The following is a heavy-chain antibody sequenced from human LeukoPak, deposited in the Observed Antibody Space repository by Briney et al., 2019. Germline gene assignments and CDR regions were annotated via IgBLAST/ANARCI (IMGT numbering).Heavy chain of an antibody. D-gene: IGHD6-19*01. CDR3: ARLAVAGTVNFDY. J-gene: IGHJ4*02. Sequence: SETLSLTCAVYGGSFSGYYWSWIRQPPGKGLEWIGEINHSGSTNYNPSLKSRVTISVDTSKNQFSLKLSSVTAADTAVYYCARLAVAGTVNFDYWGQGTLVTVSS. V-gene: IGHV4-34*01. CDR1: GGSFSGYY. CDR2: INHSGST.